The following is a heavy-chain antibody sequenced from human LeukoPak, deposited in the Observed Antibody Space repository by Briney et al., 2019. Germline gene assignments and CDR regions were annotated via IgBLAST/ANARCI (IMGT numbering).Heavy chain of an antibody. J-gene: IGHJ5*02. D-gene: IGHD6-13*01. Sequence: ASVKVSCKASGYTFTGYYIHWVRQAPGQGLEWMGRINPNNGGTNYAQKLQGRVTMTTDTSTSTAYMELRSLRSDDTAVYYCARAKRIAAAGGNWFDPWGQGTLVTVSS. CDR2: INPNNGGT. CDR1: GYTFTGYY. V-gene: IGHV1-2*06. CDR3: ARAKRIAAAGGNWFDP.